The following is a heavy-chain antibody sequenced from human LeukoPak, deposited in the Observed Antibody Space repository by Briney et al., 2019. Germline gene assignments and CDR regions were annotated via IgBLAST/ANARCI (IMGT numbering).Heavy chain of an antibody. CDR2: IYYSGST. J-gene: IGHJ4*02. CDR1: GGSISSSTYS. V-gene: IGHV4-30-4*07. D-gene: IGHD3-3*01. Sequence: SGTLSLTCAVSGGSISSSTYSWSWIRQPPGMGLEWIGYIYYSGSTYYNPSLKSRVTISVDTSKNQFSLKLSSVTAADTAVYYCARNIFGVVTPLYFDHWGQGTLVTVSS. CDR3: ARNIFGVVTPLYFDH.